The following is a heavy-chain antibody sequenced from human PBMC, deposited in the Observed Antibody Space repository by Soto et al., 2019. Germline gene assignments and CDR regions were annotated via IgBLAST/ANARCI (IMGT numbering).Heavy chain of an antibody. J-gene: IGHJ5*02. CDR1: GFTFSSYA. V-gene: IGHV3-23*01. CDR2: ISGSGGST. CDR3: AKEPHHFDILIGLLSNWFDP. D-gene: IGHD3-9*01. Sequence: GGSLRLSCAASGFTFSSYAMSWVRQAPGKGLEWVSAISGSGGSTYYADSVKGRFTISRDNSKNTLYLQMNSLRAEDTAVYYCAKEPHHFDILIGLLSNWFDPWGQGTLVTVSS.